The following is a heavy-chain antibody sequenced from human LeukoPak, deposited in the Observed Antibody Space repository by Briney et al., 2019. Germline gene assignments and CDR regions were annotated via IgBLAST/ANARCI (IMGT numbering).Heavy chain of an antibody. J-gene: IGHJ4*02. CDR2: ISSSSSYI. CDR1: GFTFSSYS. D-gene: IGHD6-13*01. CDR3: ARSGDSSSWYGDY. Sequence: GGSLRLSCAASGFTFSSYSMNWVRQAPGQGLEWVSSISSSSSYIYYADSVKGRFTISRDNAKNSLHLQMNSLRAEDTAVYYCARSGDSSSWYGDYWGQGTLVTVSS. V-gene: IGHV3-21*01.